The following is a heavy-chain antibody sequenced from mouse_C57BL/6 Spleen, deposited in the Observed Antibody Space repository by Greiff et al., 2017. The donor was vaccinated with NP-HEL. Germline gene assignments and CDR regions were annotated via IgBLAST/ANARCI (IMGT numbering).Heavy chain of an antibody. CDR1: GYTFTSYT. J-gene: IGHJ2*01. D-gene: IGHD2-2*01. CDR2: INPGSGYT. V-gene: IGHV1-4*01. CDR3: ARSTMVTTGDY. Sequence: QVQLQQSGAELARPGASVKMSCKASGYTFTSYTMHWVKQRPGQGLEWIGYINPGSGYTKYNQKFKDQATLTADKSSSTSYMQLSSLTSEDSAVYYCARSTMVTTGDYWGQGTTLTVSS.